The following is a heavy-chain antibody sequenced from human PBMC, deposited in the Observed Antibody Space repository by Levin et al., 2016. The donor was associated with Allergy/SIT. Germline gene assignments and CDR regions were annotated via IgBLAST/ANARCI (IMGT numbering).Heavy chain of an antibody. J-gene: IGHJ4*02. V-gene: IGHV1-69*13. D-gene: IGHD2-15*01. CDR2: IIPMFGTT. Sequence: SVKVSCKASGGTFSSYAISWVRQAPGQGLEWMGGIIPMFGTTNYAQKFQGRVTITADESTSAAYMDLSSLRSEDTAVYYCARDVSGYCNSGRCYSFGYWGQGTLVTVSS. CDR1: GGTFSSYA. CDR3: ARDVSGYCNSGRCYSFGY.